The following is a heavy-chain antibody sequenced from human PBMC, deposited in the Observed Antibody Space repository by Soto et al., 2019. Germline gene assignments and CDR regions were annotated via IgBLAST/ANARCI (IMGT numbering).Heavy chain of an antibody. V-gene: IGHV6-1*01. Sequence: QTLSHTGTISGDKVSSNTAAWNWLRQSPSRGLEWLGRTYYRSKWYNDYAVSVKSRITINPDTSKNQFSLQLNSVTPEDTAVYYCARSFASAGIAAADPYYYSGMDVWGQGTTVTVSS. J-gene: IGHJ6*02. CDR3: ARSFASAGIAAADPYYYSGMDV. CDR2: TYYRSKWYN. CDR1: GDKVSSNTAA. D-gene: IGHD6-13*01.